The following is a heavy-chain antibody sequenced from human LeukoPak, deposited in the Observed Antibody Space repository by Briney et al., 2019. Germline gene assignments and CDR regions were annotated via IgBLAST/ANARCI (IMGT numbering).Heavy chain of an antibody. D-gene: IGHD2-21*02. Sequence: GGSLRLSCAASGFNFRDYAMGWVRQAPGNGLEWVSVISTSGTTAFYQGSVRGRFSISRDTSTNTLSLRMNSLRADDTAVYYCAKRLGDPRAFDYWGQGTLVTVSS. J-gene: IGHJ4*02. CDR2: ISTSGTTA. CDR3: AKRLGDPRAFDY. CDR1: GFNFRDYA. V-gene: IGHV3-23*01.